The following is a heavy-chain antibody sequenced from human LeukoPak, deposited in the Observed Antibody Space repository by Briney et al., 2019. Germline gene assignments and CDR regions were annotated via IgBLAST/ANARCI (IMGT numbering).Heavy chain of an antibody. CDR2: ISGSGGTT. D-gene: IGHD1-26*01. CDR3: AKKPTPRIVGAHYYFDY. V-gene: IGHV3-23*01. CDR1: GLSFSSYS. J-gene: IGHJ4*02. Sequence: GGSLRLSCAASGLSFSSYSMSWVRQAPGKGLEWVSVISGSGGTTYYADSVKGRFTISRDNSKNTLYLQMNSLRAEDTAIYYCAKKPTPRIVGAHYYFDYWGQGTLVTVSS.